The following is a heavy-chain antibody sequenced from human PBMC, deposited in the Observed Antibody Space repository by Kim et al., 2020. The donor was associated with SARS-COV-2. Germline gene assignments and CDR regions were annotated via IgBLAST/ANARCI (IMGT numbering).Heavy chain of an antibody. CDR3: ARSAGPYDYYFDY. D-gene: IGHD3-16*01. J-gene: IGHJ4*02. V-gene: IGHV5-51*01. Sequence: SYSPSFQSQVTISADKSTTTAYLQWSSLKASDTAMYYCARSAGPYDYYFDYWGQGTLVTVSS.